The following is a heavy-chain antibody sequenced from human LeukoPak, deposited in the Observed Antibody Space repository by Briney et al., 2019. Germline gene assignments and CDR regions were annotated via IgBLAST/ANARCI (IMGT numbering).Heavy chain of an antibody. D-gene: IGHD5-12*01. CDR3: ARGKGATISYYYYGMDV. V-gene: IGHV1-8*01. CDR2: MNPNSGNT. Sequence: ASVKVSCKASGYTFTSYDINWVRQATGQGLEWMGWMNPNSGNTGYAQKLQGRVTMTRNTSISTAYMELSSLRSEDTAVYYCARGKGATISYYYYGMDVWGQGTTVTVSS. J-gene: IGHJ6*02. CDR1: GYTFTSYD.